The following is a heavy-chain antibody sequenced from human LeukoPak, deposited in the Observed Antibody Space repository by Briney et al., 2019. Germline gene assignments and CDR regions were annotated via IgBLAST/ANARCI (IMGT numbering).Heavy chain of an antibody. Sequence: GGSLRLSCAASGFTFSDYYMTWIRQAPGKGLEWVSYISSSGSTIYYAGSVKGRFTISRDNSKNTLYLQMNSLRAEDTAVYYCARRSGIAVAGAFDYWGQGTLVTVSS. CDR1: GFTFSDYY. CDR2: ISSSGSTI. V-gene: IGHV3-11*01. J-gene: IGHJ4*02. D-gene: IGHD6-19*01. CDR3: ARRSGIAVAGAFDY.